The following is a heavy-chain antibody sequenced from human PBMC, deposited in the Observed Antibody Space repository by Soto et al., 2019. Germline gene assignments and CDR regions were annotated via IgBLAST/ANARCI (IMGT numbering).Heavy chain of an antibody. V-gene: IGHV3-30*18. CDR3: AKDRAGTSYYYYGMDV. D-gene: IGHD6-19*01. J-gene: IGHJ6*02. Sequence: RWSLRLSCAASVFTFSSYGMHWVRQAPGKGLEWVAVISYDGSNKYYADSVKGRFTISRDNSKNTLYLQMNSLRAEDTAVYYCAKDRAGTSYYYYGMDVWGQGTTVTVSS. CDR2: ISYDGSNK. CDR1: VFTFSSYG.